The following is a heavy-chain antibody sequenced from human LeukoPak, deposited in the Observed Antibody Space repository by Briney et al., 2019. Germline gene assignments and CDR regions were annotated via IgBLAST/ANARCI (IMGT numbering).Heavy chain of an antibody. CDR1: GFTFSSYG. Sequence: PGRSLRLSCAASGFTFSSYGMHWVRQAPGKGLEWVAVIPYDGSNKYYADSVKGRFTISRDNSKNSLYLQMTSLRAEDTAVYSCAKDGGPYTPTYFDYWGQGILVTVSS. D-gene: IGHD3-16*01. V-gene: IGHV3-30*18. J-gene: IGHJ4*02. CDR2: IPYDGSNK. CDR3: AKDGGPYTPTYFDY.